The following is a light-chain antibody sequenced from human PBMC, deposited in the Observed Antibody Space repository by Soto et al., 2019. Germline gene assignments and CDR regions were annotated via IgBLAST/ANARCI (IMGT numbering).Light chain of an antibody. J-gene: IGKJ1*01. CDR3: QQYNNWPRT. CDR2: GAS. CDR1: QSVSSN. Sequence: EIVMTQSPGTLSVSPGDRATLSCRASQSVSSNLAWYQQKPGQAPRLLIYGASTRATGIPARFSGSRSGTEFTLTISNLQSEDFAVYYCQQYNNWPRTFGQGTKVEIK. V-gene: IGKV3-15*01.